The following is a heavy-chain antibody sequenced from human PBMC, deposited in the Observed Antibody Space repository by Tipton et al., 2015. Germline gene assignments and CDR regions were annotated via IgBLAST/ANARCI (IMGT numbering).Heavy chain of an antibody. CDR3: ARVGYYYGSGSYYHYYYYYGMDV. J-gene: IGHJ6*02. CDR2: VYYSGST. Sequence: TLSLTCIVSGGSVSSGSYYWSWIRQPPGKGLEWIGYVYYSGSTNYNPSLKSRVTISVDTSKNQFSLKLSSVTAADTAVYYCARVGYYYGSGSYYHYYYYYGMDVWGQGTTVTVSS. D-gene: IGHD3-10*01. V-gene: IGHV4-61*01. CDR1: GGSVSSGSYY.